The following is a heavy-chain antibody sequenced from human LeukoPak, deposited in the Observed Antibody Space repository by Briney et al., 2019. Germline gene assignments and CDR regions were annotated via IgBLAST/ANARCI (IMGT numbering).Heavy chain of an antibody. CDR1: GGSFSSYY. D-gene: IGHD3-10*01. CDR3: ARLVTMVRGGSNWFDP. V-gene: IGHV4-59*08. CDR2: VYYSGST. J-gene: IGHJ5*02. Sequence: PSETLSLTCTVSGGSFSSYYWNWIRQPPGKGLEWIGSVYYSGSTNYNPSLKSRVTISVDTSKNRFSLKLSSVTAADTAVYYCARLVTMVRGGSNWFDPWGQGTLVTVSS.